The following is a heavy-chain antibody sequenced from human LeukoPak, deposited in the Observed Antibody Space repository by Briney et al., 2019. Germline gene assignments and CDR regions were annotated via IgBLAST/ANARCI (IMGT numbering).Heavy chain of an antibody. D-gene: IGHD6-19*01. Sequence: GASVKVSCKASGYTFTSYYMHWVRQAPGQGLEWMGIINPSGGSTSYAQKFQGRVTMTRNTSISTAYMELSSLRSEDTAVYYCARGTALDIAVAGSLNDYWGQGTLVTVSS. CDR2: INPSGGST. J-gene: IGHJ4*02. V-gene: IGHV1-46*01. CDR3: ARGTALDIAVAGSLNDY. CDR1: GYTFTSYY.